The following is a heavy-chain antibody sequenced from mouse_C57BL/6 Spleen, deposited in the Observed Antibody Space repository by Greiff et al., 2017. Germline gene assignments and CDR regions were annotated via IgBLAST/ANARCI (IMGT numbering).Heavy chain of an antibody. CDR3: ARYSSNLAWFAD. D-gene: IGHD1-1*01. CDR2: INPNNGGT. CDR1: GYTFTDYN. Sequence: VQLQQSGPELVKPGASVKIPCKASGYTFTDYNMDWVKQSHGKSLEWIGDINPNNGGTIYNQKFKGKATLTVDKSSRTAYMELRSLTSEDTAVYYCARYSSNLAWFADWGQGTLVTVSA. J-gene: IGHJ3*01. V-gene: IGHV1-18*01.